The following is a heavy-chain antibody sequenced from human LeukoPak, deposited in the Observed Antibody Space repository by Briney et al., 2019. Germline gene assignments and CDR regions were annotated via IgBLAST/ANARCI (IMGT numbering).Heavy chain of an antibody. CDR3: ARVRGSYSSDY. Sequence: GSLLLSCAASGFTFSDYYMSWIRPAPGKGLEWVSFISKDGRTLSYADSVKGQFIISRDNSKNSLYLQMNCLTADDTAVYFCARVRGSYSSDYWGQGTLVTVSS. CDR2: ISKDGRTL. V-gene: IGHV3-11*01. CDR1: GFTFSDYY. D-gene: IGHD5-12*01. J-gene: IGHJ4*02.